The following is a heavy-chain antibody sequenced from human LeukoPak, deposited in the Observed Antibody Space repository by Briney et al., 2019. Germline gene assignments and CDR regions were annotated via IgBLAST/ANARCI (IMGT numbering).Heavy chain of an antibody. CDR1: GYTFTSYG. CDR2: ISAYNGNT. D-gene: IGHD6-13*01. V-gene: IGHV1-18*01. CDR3: ARAPSYSSSSNWFDP. Sequence: ASVKVSCKASGYTFTSYGISWVRQAPGQGLEWMGWISAYNGNTNYAQKLQGRVTMTTDTSTSTAYMELGSLRSDDTAVYYCARAPSYSSSSNWFDPWGQGTLVTVSS. J-gene: IGHJ5*02.